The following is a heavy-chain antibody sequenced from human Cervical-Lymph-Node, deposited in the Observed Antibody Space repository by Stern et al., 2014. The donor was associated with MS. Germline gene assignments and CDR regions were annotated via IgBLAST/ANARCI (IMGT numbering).Heavy chain of an antibody. CDR1: GFTLTNSA. J-gene: IGHJ4*02. CDR3: AADSLVDFY. CDR2: IVVGSGNT. Sequence: QLVESGPEVKKPGTSVKVSCKASGFTLTNSAMQWVRQARGQRLEWIGWIVVGSGNTNYAQKFQERVTITRDMSTGTVYMELSSLRSEDTAMYYCAADSLVDFYWGQGTLVTVSS. D-gene: IGHD1-26*01. V-gene: IGHV1-58*02.